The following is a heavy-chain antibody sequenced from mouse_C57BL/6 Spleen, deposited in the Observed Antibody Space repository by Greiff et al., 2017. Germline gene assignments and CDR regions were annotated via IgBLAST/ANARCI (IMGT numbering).Heavy chain of an antibody. CDR2: IYPRDGST. J-gene: IGHJ3*01. CDR1: GYTFTCYD. V-gene: IGHV1-85*01. Sequence: VQLQQSGPELVKPGASVKLSCKASGYTFTCYDINWVKQRPGQGLEWIGWIYPRDGSTKYNEKFKGKATLTVDTSSSTAYMELHSLTSEDSAVYFCAKRGGYTWFAYWGQGTLVTVSA. CDR3: AKRGGYTWFAY. D-gene: IGHD2-2*01.